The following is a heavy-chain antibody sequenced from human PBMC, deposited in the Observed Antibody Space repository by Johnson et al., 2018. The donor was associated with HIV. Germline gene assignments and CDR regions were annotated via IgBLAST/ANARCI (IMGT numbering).Heavy chain of an antibody. J-gene: IGHJ3*02. CDR2: INSDGSST. V-gene: IGHV3-74*01. D-gene: IGHD3-10*01. CDR1: GFTFSSYW. CDR3: AKEAAMVQGGAFDI. Sequence: VQLVESGGGLVQPGGSLRLSCAASGFTFSSYWMHWVRQAPGKGLVWVSRINSDGSSTSYADSVKGRFTISRDNAKNTLYLQMNSLRAEDTALYYCAKEAAMVQGGAFDIWGQGTMVTVSS.